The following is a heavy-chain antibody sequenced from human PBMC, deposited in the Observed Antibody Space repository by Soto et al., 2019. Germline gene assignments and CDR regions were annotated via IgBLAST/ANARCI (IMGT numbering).Heavy chain of an antibody. Sequence: FQTHCPTWTVSCGPISGFYWSWIRQHPGKGLEWIGYIYYSGSTYYNPSLKSRVTISVDTSKNQFSLKLSSVTAADTAVYYCARHVAGNLDYWGQGTLVTVSS. V-gene: IGHV4-31*02. J-gene: IGHJ4*02. CDR1: CGPISGFY. D-gene: IGHD1-1*01. CDR2: IYYSGST. CDR3: ARHVAGNLDY.